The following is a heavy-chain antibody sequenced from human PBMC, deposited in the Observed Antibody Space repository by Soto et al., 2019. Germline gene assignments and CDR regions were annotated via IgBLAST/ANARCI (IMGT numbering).Heavy chain of an antibody. D-gene: IGHD3-10*01. V-gene: IGHV3-48*01. Sequence: EVQLVESGGGLVQPGGSLRLSCAASGFTFSSYSMNWVRQAPGKGLEWVSYISSSSSTIYYADSVKGRFTISRDNAKNSLYLQVNSLRAEDTAVYYCARDRGYYYGSGSYSRTYYYMDVWGKGTTVTVSS. J-gene: IGHJ6*03. CDR2: ISSSSSTI. CDR3: ARDRGYYYGSGSYSRTYYYMDV. CDR1: GFTFSSYS.